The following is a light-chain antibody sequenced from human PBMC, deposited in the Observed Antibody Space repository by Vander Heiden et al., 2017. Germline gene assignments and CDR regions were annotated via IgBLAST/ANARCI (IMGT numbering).Light chain of an antibody. V-gene: IGLV3-1*01. CDR2: QDN. Sequence: SYELIQPPSVSVSPGQTASLTCSGGKLGGKYAFWYQQKPGQYPVLVIYQDNKRPSGISARFSGANSGNTATLTISGTQAMDEADYYCQAWDSSTVVFGGGTKLTVL. CDR1: KLGGKY. CDR3: QAWDSSTVV. J-gene: IGLJ2*01.